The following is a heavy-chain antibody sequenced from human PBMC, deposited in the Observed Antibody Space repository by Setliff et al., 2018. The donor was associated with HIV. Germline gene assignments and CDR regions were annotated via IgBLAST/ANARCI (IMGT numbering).Heavy chain of an antibody. J-gene: IGHJ4*02. Sequence: SETLSLTCTVSGGSIGGSSNYWGWIRQPPGKGLEWIGSVYNSGITFKNPSLKSRVSISVDRSGNQFSLRLTSVTAADTAVYYCARTHRYCSGNSCSKVSFDSWGQGALVTVSS. CDR2: VYNSGIT. V-gene: IGHV4-39*07. CDR1: GGSIGGSSNY. CDR3: ARTHRYCSGNSCSKVSFDS. D-gene: IGHD2-2*01.